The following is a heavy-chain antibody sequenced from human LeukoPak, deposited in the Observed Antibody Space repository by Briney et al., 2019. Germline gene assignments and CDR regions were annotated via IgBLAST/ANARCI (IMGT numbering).Heavy chain of an antibody. D-gene: IGHD6-6*01. Sequence: SQTLSLTCTVSGDSVSSGTHYWSWVRQPAGNGLEWIGRVAPSESISYNPSLTSRVTISVDTSKNHFSLRLNSVTATDTAVYYCATYRSALSYGMDVWGRGTTVTVS. J-gene: IGHJ6*02. CDR3: ATYRSALSYGMDV. V-gene: IGHV4-61*02. CDR1: GDSVSSGTHY. CDR2: VAPSESI.